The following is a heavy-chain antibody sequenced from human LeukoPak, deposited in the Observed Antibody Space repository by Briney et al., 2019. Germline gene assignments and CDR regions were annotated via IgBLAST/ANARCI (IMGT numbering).Heavy chain of an antibody. CDR3: ARRDYCGGDCYTIDY. D-gene: IGHD2-21*02. CDR2: IYHSGST. V-gene: IGHV4-4*02. J-gene: IGHJ4*02. Sequence: SETLSPTCAVSGGSISSSNWWSLVRQPPGKGLEWVREIYHSGSTNYTPSLKSRVTISVDKSKNQFSLKLSSVTAADTALYYCARRDYCGGDCYTIDYWGQGTLVTVSS. CDR1: GGSISSSNW.